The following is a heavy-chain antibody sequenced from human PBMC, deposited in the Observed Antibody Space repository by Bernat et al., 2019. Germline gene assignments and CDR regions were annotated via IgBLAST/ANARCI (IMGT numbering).Heavy chain of an antibody. CDR3: ASHMIVVVYFDY. Sequence: QLQLQESGPGLVKPSETLSLTCTVSGGSISSSSYYWGWIRQPPGKGLEWIGSIYYSVSIYYNPSLKIRVTISVDTSKTQFSLKLSSVTAADTAVYYCASHMIVVVYFDYWGQGTLVTVSS. CDR1: GGSISSSSYY. J-gene: IGHJ4*02. V-gene: IGHV4-39*01. D-gene: IGHD3-22*01. CDR2: IYYSVSI.